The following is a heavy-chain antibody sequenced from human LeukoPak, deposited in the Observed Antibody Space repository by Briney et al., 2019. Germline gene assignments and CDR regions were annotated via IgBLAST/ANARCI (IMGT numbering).Heavy chain of an antibody. CDR2: IYYNGST. CDR3: ARTETYNWFDP. Sequence: PSETLSLTCTVSGGSISSSSYYWGWIRQPPGKGLEWIGSIYYNGSTYYNPSLKSRVTISVDTSKNQFSLKLSSVTAADTAVYYCARTETYNWFDPWGQGTLVTVSS. CDR1: GGSISSSSYY. V-gene: IGHV4-39*01. J-gene: IGHJ5*02.